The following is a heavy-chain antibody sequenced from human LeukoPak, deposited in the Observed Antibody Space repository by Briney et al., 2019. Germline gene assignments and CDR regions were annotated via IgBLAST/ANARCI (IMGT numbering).Heavy chain of an antibody. J-gene: IGHJ4*02. CDR3: ARVGSSGWYVHPTLDY. CDR2: INPSNGDT. D-gene: IGHD6-19*01. CDR1: GYTFSGYY. Sequence: RASVKVSCKASGYTFSGYYIHWVRQAPGQGPEWMAWINPSNGDTNYAQKFQGRVTMTRDKSISTAYMELTRLISDDTAVYYCARVGSSGWYVHPTLDYWGQGTLVTVSS. V-gene: IGHV1-2*02.